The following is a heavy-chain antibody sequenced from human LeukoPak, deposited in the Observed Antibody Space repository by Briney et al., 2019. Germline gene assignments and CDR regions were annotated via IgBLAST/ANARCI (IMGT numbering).Heavy chain of an antibody. Sequence: PGGSLRLSCAASGFTFDDYAMHWVRQAPGKGLEWVSGISWNSGSIGYADSVKGRFTISRDNAKNSLYLQMNSLRAEDTAVYYCARDDPTLFWSGSPFYWGQGTLVTVSS. J-gene: IGHJ4*02. CDR2: ISWNSGSI. D-gene: IGHD3-3*01. CDR3: ARDDPTLFWSGSPFY. V-gene: IGHV3-9*01. CDR1: GFTFDDYA.